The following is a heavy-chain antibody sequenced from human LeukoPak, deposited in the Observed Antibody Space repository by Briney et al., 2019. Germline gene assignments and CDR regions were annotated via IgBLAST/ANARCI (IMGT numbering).Heavy chain of an antibody. CDR3: ARDQYYDVSTYYEIDY. CDR1: GSSISSSTYY. Sequence: PSETLSLTCTVSGSSISSSTYYWGWIRQPPGKGLEWIGSASYSGNTYYNPSLKSRVTILVDTSKNQFSLKMTSVTAANTAVYYCARDQYYDVSTYYEIDYWGQGTLVTVSS. D-gene: IGHD3-22*01. V-gene: IGHV4-39*07. J-gene: IGHJ4*02. CDR2: ASYSGNT.